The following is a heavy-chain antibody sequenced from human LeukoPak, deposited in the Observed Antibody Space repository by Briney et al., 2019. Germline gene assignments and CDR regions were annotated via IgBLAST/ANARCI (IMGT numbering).Heavy chain of an antibody. V-gene: IGHV3-11*04. J-gene: IGHJ4*02. CDR1: GFTFSDYY. CDR3: ARVAIQLWLYYFDY. CDR2: ISSSGSTI. D-gene: IGHD5-18*01. Sequence: GXSLRLSCAASGFTFSDYYMSWIRQAPGKGLEWVSYISSSGSTIYYADSVKGRFTISRDNAKNSLYLQMNSLRAEDTAVYYCARVAIQLWLYYFDYWGQGTLVTVSS.